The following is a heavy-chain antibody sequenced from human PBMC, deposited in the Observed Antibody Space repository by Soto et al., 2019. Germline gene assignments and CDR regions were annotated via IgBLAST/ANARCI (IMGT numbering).Heavy chain of an antibody. D-gene: IGHD3-9*01. CDR3: ASILSKLDAFDI. Sequence: XTLSLPCTVSGGSLSSYDWSWIRQPPGKGLEWIGYIYYSGSTNYNPSLKSRVTISVDTSKNQFSLKLSSVTAADKAVYYCASILSKLDAFDIWGQGTMGTVS. CDR1: GGSLSSYD. V-gene: IGHV4-59*01. J-gene: IGHJ3*02. CDR2: IYYSGST.